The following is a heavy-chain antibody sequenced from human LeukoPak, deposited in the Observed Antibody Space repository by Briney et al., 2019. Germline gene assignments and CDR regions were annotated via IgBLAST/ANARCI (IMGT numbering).Heavy chain of an antibody. CDR1: GGSISSGGHY. Sequence: PSETLSLTCTVSGGSISSGGHYWSWIRQHPGKGLEWIGYIYYSGSTYYNPSLKSRVTISVDTSKNQFSLKLSSVTAADTAVYYCARGRGYGDYIFDYWGQGTLVTVSS. CDR2: IYYSGST. J-gene: IGHJ4*02. V-gene: IGHV4-31*03. D-gene: IGHD4-17*01. CDR3: ARGRGYGDYIFDY.